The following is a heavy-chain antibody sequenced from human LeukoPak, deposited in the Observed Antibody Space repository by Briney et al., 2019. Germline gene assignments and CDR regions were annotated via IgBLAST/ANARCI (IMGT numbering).Heavy chain of an antibody. CDR2: INSDGSST. D-gene: IGHD3-22*01. CDR1: GFTFSSSW. J-gene: IGHJ4*02. CDR3: AKTHSPLYYYDSSGYSA. Sequence: GGSLRLSCAASGFTFSSSWMHWVRQAPGKGLVWVSRINSDGSSTTYADSVKSRFTISRDNAKSTLYLQMNSLRAEDTAVYYCAKTHSPLYYYDSSGYSAWGQGTLVTVSS. V-gene: IGHV3-74*01.